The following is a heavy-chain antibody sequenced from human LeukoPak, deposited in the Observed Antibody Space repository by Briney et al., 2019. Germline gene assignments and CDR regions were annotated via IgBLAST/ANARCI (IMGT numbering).Heavy chain of an antibody. CDR2: ISAYNGNT. CDR1: GYTFTSYG. CDR3: ARTTEIVVVNGMDV. Sequence: GASVKVSCKASGYTFTSYGISWVRQAPGQGLEWMGWISAYNGNTNYAQKLQGRVTMTTDTSTSTAYMELSSLRSEDTAVYYCARTTEIVVVNGMDVWGQGTTVTVSS. V-gene: IGHV1-18*01. D-gene: IGHD2-2*01. J-gene: IGHJ6*02.